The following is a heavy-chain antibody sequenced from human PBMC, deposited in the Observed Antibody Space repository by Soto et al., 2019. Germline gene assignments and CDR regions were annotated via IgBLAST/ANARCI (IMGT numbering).Heavy chain of an antibody. D-gene: IGHD6-19*01. CDR2: IYYSGNT. CDR3: ARSTGVAAHY. Sequence: SETLSLTCTVSGGSISSGGYYWSWIRQHPGKGLEWIGYIYYSGNTYYNPSLQSRVTISIDTSKNQFSLKLTSVTAADMAVYYCARSTGVAAHYWGQGTLVTVSS. CDR1: GGSISSGGYY. V-gene: IGHV4-61*08. J-gene: IGHJ4*02.